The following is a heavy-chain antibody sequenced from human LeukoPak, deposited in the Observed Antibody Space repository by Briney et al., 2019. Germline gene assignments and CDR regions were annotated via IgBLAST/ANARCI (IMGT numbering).Heavy chain of an antibody. CDR1: GFTFSSYA. CDR2: ISGSGGST. J-gene: IGHJ4*02. CDR3: ARGLDYFDSSGYVDY. Sequence: GGSLRLSCAASGFTFSSYAMSWVRQAPGKGLEWVSAISGSGGSTYYADSVKGRFTISRDNSKNTLYLQMNSLRAEDTAVYYRARGLDYFDSSGYVDYWGQGTLVTVSS. D-gene: IGHD3-22*01. V-gene: IGHV3-23*01.